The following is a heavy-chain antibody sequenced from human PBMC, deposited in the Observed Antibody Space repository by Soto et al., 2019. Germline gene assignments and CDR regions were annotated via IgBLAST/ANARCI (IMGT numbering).Heavy chain of an antibody. CDR3: ARLYYDYV. CDR2: INSDSDNI. CDR1: GWTFGTYS. D-gene: IGHD3-3*01. J-gene: IGHJ6*02. V-gene: IGHV3-48*02. Sequence: VGSLRLSCAASGWTFGTYSMNWVRQAPGKGLEWIAYINSDSDNIMYADSVEGRFTISRDNAKNSLFLQMNSLTDEDTAVYYCARLYYDYVWGQGTTVTVSS.